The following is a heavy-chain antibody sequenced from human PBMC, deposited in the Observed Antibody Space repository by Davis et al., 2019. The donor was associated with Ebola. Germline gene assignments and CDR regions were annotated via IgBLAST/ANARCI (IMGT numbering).Heavy chain of an antibody. D-gene: IGHD1-26*01. V-gene: IGHV3-74*01. J-gene: IGHJ6*02. CDR1: GFTFSSYW. CDR3: ARKPGGANGMDV. CDR2: INSDGSST. Sequence: PGGSLRLSCAASGFTFSSYWMHWVRQAPGKGLVWVSRINSDGSSTSYADSVKGRFTISRDNAKNTLYLQMNSLRAEDTAIYYCARKPGGANGMDVWGQGTTVTVSS.